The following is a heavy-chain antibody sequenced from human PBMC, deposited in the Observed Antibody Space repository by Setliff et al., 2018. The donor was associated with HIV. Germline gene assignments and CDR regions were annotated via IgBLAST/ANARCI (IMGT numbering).Heavy chain of an antibody. J-gene: IGHJ6*02. CDR3: ARVPYLEQLTYYYYYGMDV. CDR2: INPNNGGT. CDR1: GYTFTGYY. D-gene: IGHD6-13*01. Sequence: ASVKVSCKASGYTFTGYYMHWVRQAPGQGLEWMGWINPNNGGTNYAQKFQGRVTMTRDTSISTAYMEVSRLRSEDTAVYYCARVPYLEQLTYYYYYGMDVWGQGTTVTVSS. V-gene: IGHV1-2*02.